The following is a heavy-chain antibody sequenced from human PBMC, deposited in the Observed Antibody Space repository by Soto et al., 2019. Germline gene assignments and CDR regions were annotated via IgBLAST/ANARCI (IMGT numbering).Heavy chain of an antibody. CDR1: GFTFSSYG. D-gene: IGHD6-13*01. Sequence: QVQRVESGGGVVQPGRSLRLSCAASGFTFSSYGMHWVRQAPGKGLEWVAVIWYDGSNKYYADSVKGRFTISRDNSKNTLYLQMNSLRAEDTAVYYCASDGSYIAAAVTTGYYGMDVWGQGTTVTVSS. V-gene: IGHV3-33*01. J-gene: IGHJ6*02. CDR2: IWYDGSNK. CDR3: ASDGSYIAAAVTTGYYGMDV.